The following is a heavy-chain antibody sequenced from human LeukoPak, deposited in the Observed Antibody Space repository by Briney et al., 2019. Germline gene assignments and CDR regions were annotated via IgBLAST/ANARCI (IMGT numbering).Heavy chain of an antibody. CDR1: GITFGNNW. CDR2: INSDGGGA. Sequence: GGSLRLSCAASGITFGNNWMHWVRQGTGKGLVWISRINSDGGGAIYADSVKGRFTVSRDNAKNTLYLQMNSLRAEDTAVYYCARDVPHNWFDTWGQGTLVTVSS. J-gene: IGHJ5*02. V-gene: IGHV3-74*01. CDR3: ARDVPHNWFDT.